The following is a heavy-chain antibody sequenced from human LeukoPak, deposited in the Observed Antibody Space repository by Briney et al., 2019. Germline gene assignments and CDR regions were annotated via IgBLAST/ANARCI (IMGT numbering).Heavy chain of an antibody. CDR3: ARDGDGYNFDY. CDR2: VTRDGSGT. D-gene: IGHD5-24*01. J-gene: IGHJ4*02. Sequence: GVLRLSCAAPGFTFSGYWMHWVRQAPGKGLVWVARVTRDGSGTNYADSVKGRFTISRDNGKNTLYLQMNSLRAEDTAVYYCARDGDGYNFDYWGQGTLVTVSS. V-gene: IGHV3-74*01. CDR1: GFTFSGYW.